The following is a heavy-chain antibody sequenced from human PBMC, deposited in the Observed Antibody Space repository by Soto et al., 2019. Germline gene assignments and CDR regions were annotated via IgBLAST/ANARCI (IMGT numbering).Heavy chain of an antibody. D-gene: IGHD3-22*01. CDR3: AKDKFSLGDSSGYYFDY. Sequence: GGSLRLSCAASGFTFDDYAMHWVRQAPGKGLEWVSGISWNSGSIGYADSVKGRFTISRDNAKNSLYLQMNSLRAEDTALYYCAKDKFSLGDSSGYYFDYWGQGTRVTVSS. CDR2: ISWNSGSI. V-gene: IGHV3-9*01. J-gene: IGHJ4*02. CDR1: GFTFDDYA.